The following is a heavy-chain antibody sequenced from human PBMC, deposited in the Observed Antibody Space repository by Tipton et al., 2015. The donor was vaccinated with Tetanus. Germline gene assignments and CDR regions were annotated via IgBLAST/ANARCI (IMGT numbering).Heavy chain of an antibody. J-gene: IGHJ4*02. CDR3: ARADYNLARKGPFDS. V-gene: IGHV4-61*08. Sequence: LRLSCTVSGGSVRSGDYSWNWIRQPPGKGLEWLAYVSYSGRSNSNYSLKSRLSISQDTSKNQFSLRLTSVTAADTAVYYCARADYNLARKGPFDSWGQGTQVIVS. CDR2: VSYSGRS. CDR1: GGSVRSGDYS. D-gene: IGHD5-12*01.